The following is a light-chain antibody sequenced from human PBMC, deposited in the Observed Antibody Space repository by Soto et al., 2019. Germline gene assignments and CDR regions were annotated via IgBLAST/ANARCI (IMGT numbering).Light chain of an antibody. CDR3: QQYDNLPLT. J-gene: IGKJ4*01. Sequence: DIQMTQSPSSLSASVGDRVTITCQASQDISNYLNWYQQKPGKAPKLMIYDASNLETGVPSRFSGSRSETHFTFTISSLQHEDITTYYCQQYDNLPLTFGGGTKVEIK. CDR1: QDISNY. CDR2: DAS. V-gene: IGKV1-33*01.